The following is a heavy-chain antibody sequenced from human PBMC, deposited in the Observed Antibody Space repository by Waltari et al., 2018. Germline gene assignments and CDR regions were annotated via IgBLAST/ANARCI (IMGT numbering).Heavy chain of an antibody. CDR3: ASALYGSGSYYSY. CDR2: IYYSGST. Sequence: QVQLQESGPGLVKPSETLSLTCTVSGGSISSYYWSWIRQPPGKGLEWIGYIYYSGSTNYNPSLKSRVTISVDTSKNQFSLKLSSVTAADTAVYYCASALYGSGSYYSYWGQGTLVTVSS. CDR1: GGSISSYY. V-gene: IGHV4-59*01. D-gene: IGHD3-10*01. J-gene: IGHJ4*02.